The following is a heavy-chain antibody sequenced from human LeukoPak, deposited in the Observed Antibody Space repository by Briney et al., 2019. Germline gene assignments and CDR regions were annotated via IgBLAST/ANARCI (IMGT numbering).Heavy chain of an antibody. CDR2: INPSGGST. Sequence: GASVKVSCKASGYTFTSYYMHWVRQAPGQGLEWMGIINPSGGSTSYAQKFQGRVTMTRDTSTSTVYMELSSLRSEDTAVYYCARDRVLRFLEWLFEDYYYMDVWGKGATVTVSS. J-gene: IGHJ6*03. V-gene: IGHV1-46*01. CDR1: GYTFTSYY. CDR3: ARDRVLRFLEWLFEDYYYMDV. D-gene: IGHD3-3*01.